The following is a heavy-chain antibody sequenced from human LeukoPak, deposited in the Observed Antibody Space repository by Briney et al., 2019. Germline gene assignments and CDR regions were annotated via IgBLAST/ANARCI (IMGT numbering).Heavy chain of an antibody. CDR1: GYIFANYW. J-gene: IGHJ5*02. V-gene: IGHV5-51*01. CDR3: VRIPNTAPPPNWFDP. D-gene: IGHD2-15*01. Sequence: GASLQISCKGSGYIFANYWINWVRQMPGKGLEWMGAIYPGNSDVRYNPSFQGQVTISADKSISAAYLQWSSLKTSDTAMYYCVRIPNTAPPPNWFDPWGQGTLVTVSS. CDR2: IYPGNSDV.